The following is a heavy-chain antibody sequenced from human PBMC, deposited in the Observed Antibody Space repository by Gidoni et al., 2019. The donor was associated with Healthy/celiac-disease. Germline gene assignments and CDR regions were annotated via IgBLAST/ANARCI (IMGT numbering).Heavy chain of an antibody. J-gene: IGHJ4*02. D-gene: IGHD2-8*02. CDR2: ISGSGGST. Sequence: EVQLLESGGGLVQPGGSLRLSWAASGSPFSGYAMSWVRPAPGKGLEGVSAISGSGGSTDYAGSVKGRFTISRDNSKNTLYLQMNSLRAEDTAVYYCAKDVTGGGYYFDYWGQGTLVTVSS. CDR3: AKDVTGGGYYFDY. CDR1: GSPFSGYA. V-gene: IGHV3-23*01.